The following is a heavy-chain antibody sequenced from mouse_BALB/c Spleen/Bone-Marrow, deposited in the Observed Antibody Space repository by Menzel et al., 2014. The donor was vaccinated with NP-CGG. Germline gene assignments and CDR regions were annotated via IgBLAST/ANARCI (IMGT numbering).Heavy chain of an antibody. CDR2: INPSNGGT. D-gene: IGHD2-1*01. Sequence: QVQLQQPGAELVKPGASVKLSCKASGYTFTSYYMYWVKQRPGQGLEWIGEINPSNGGTNFNEEFKSKATLTVDKSSSTAYMQLSSLTSEDSAVYYCTRSNGNWFAYWGQGTLVTVSA. V-gene: IGHV1S81*02. CDR3: TRSNGNWFAY. J-gene: IGHJ3*01. CDR1: GYTFTSYY.